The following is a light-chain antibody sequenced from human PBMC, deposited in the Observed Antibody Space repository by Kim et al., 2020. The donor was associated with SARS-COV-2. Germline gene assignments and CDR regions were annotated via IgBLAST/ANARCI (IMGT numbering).Light chain of an antibody. CDR2: AAS. CDR1: QSISSY. V-gene: IGKV1-39*01. Sequence: TVEDRVTITCRASQSISSYLNWYQQKPGKAPKLLIYAASSLQSGVPSRFSGSGSGTDFTLTISSLQPEDFATYYCQQSYSTPPWTFGQGTKVEIK. J-gene: IGKJ1*01. CDR3: QQSYSTPPWT.